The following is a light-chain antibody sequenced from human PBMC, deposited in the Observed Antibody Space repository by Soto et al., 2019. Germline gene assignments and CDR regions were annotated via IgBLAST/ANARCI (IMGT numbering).Light chain of an antibody. CDR2: KAS. V-gene: IGKV1-5*03. Sequence: DIQMTQSPSTLSASLGDRVTITCRASQNVNGWLAWYQQKPGKAPKLLINKASSLESGVPSRFSGSGSGTEFTLTISSLQPDDFATYYCQHWTFGQGTKVDIK. CDR1: QNVNGW. J-gene: IGKJ1*01. CDR3: QHWT.